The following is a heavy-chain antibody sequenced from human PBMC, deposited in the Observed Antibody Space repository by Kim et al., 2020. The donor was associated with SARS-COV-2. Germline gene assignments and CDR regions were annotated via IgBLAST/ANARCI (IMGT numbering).Heavy chain of an antibody. D-gene: IGHD7-27*01. J-gene: IGHJ4*02. Sequence: GGSLRLSCAASGFTFSTYMMNWVRQAPGKGLEWVSAIDGSGVSRNYADSVKGRFTISRDNSNNTLYLQMNRLRDEDTAVYYCVKDGPNWGSYFDNWGQGTLVSVSS. V-gene: IGHV3-23*01. CDR1: GFTFSTYM. CDR3: VKDGPNWGSYFDN. CDR2: IDGSGVSR.